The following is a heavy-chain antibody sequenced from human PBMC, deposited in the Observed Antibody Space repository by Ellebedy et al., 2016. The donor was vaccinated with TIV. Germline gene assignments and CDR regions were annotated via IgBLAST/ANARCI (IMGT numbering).Heavy chain of an antibody. D-gene: IGHD6-25*01. Sequence: SETLSLTXNVSGDSISNNDYYWSWIRQHPGKGLEWIGYIHHSGSAFYSPALESRVTISVDKSKNQFSLKLTSVTAADTGVYYCVREWSSRYYADYWGQGALVTVSS. CDR1: GDSISNNDYY. J-gene: IGHJ4*02. V-gene: IGHV4-39*07. CDR3: VREWSSRYYADY. CDR2: IHHSGSA.